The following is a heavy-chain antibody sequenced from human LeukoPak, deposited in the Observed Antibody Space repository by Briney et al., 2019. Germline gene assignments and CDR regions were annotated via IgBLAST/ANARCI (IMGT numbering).Heavy chain of an antibody. CDR1: GFTFSSYA. Sequence: PGGSLRLSCAASGFTFSSYAMVWVRQAPGQGLEWVPVISYGGTNKYYADSVTGRFTISRDNSKNTLYLQMNSLRAEDTAVYYCARASTTIFSPLDYWGQGTLVTVSS. J-gene: IGHJ4*02. V-gene: IGHV3-30*14. D-gene: IGHD3-9*01. CDR2: ISYGGTNK. CDR3: ARASTTIFSPLDY.